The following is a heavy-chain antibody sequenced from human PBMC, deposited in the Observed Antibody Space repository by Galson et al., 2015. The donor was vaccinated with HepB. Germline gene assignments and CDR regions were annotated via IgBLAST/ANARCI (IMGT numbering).Heavy chain of an antibody. Sequence: SVKVSCKASGYTFTSYGISWVRQAPGQGLERMGWISAYNGNTNYAQKLQGRVTMTTDTSTSTAYMELRSLRSDDTAVYYCARSISQYDFWSGYYSVDYWGQGTLVTVSS. J-gene: IGHJ4*02. CDR1: GYTFTSYG. V-gene: IGHV1-18*01. CDR2: ISAYNGNT. D-gene: IGHD3-3*01. CDR3: ARSISQYDFWSGYYSVDY.